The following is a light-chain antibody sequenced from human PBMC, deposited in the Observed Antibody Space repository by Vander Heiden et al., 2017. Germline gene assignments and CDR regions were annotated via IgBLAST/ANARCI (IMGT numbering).Light chain of an antibody. Sequence: DIQMTQSPSSLSASVGDRVTITCRASQSISSYLNWYQQKPGKAPKLLIYAASSLQSGVPSRFRGSGSGTDFTLTISRRQPEDFATYYCQQSDSTPETFGQGTKVXSK. CDR1: QSISSY. CDR2: AAS. V-gene: IGKV1-39*01. J-gene: IGKJ1*01. CDR3: QQSDSTPET.